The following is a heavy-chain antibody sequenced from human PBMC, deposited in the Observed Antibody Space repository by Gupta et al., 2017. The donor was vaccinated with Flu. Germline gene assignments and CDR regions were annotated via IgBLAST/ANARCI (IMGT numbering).Heavy chain of an antibody. D-gene: IGHD6-19*01. CDR3: ARGSSGWSRPSNWFDP. J-gene: IGHJ5*02. Sequence: QGRGLDGIGYIHYSGSTYSNPSLQSRLTISVDTSKNQFSLKLTSVTAADTAFYYCARGSSGWSRPSNWFDPWGQGTLVTVSS. CDR2: IHYSGST. V-gene: IGHV4-31*02.